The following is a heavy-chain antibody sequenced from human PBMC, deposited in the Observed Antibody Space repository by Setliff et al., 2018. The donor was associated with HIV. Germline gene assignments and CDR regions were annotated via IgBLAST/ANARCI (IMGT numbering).Heavy chain of an antibody. J-gene: IGHJ5*02. CDR1: GYTFTSYG. D-gene: IGHD3-10*01. CDR3: ARRALHYDASGSVGFDP. Sequence: GASVKVSCKASGYTFTSYGISWVRQAPGQGLEWMGWISVYNGNTNYAQKVQGRVTLTTDTSTSTAYMELRSLRSDDTAVYYCARRALHYDASGSVGFDPWGQGTLVTVSS. CDR2: ISVYNGNT. V-gene: IGHV1-18*01.